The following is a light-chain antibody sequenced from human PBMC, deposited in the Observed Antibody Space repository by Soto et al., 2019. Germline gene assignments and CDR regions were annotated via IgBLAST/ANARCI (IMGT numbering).Light chain of an antibody. CDR1: QSISSW. Sequence: IQMTQSPSTLSSSVGDRVTLTWRASQSISSWLAWCQHTPGKAPKLLSYDASSLESGVPSRFSGSGSGTEFTLTISSLKPDDFETYYCQQANSFPITFGQGTRLEIK. J-gene: IGKJ5*01. V-gene: IGKV1-5*01. CDR2: DAS. CDR3: QQANSFPIT.